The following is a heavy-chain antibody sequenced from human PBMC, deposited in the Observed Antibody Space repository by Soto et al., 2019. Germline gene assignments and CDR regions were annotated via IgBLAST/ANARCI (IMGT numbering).Heavy chain of an antibody. V-gene: IGHV4-61*01. CDR1: GCSVSSGSYH. Sequence: SETLSITCIFSGCSVSSGSYHWTWIRQPPGKGLEWIGFIPYNESPDYNPYLQSRVVISIDRGKNQFSLKMTSVTAVDTAVYFCARVGWGGDSWGQGTLVTVSS. D-gene: IGHD7-27*01. J-gene: IGHJ4*02. CDR2: IPYNESP. CDR3: ARVGWGGDS.